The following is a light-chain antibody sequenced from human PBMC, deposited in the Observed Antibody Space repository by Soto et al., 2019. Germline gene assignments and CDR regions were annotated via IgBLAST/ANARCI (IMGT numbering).Light chain of an antibody. V-gene: IGLV2-11*01. CDR3: CSYAGRYTWV. Sequence: QSVLTQPRSVSGSPGQSVTISCTGTSSDVGGYNYVSWYQQHPGKAPKFMIYDVSKRPSGVPDRFSGSKSGNTASLTISGLRGEDEADYYCCSYAGRYTWVFGGGTKLTVL. J-gene: IGLJ3*02. CDR2: DVS. CDR1: SSDVGGYNY.